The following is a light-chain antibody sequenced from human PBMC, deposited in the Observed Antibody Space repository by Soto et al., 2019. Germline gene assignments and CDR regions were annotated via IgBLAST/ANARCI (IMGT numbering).Light chain of an antibody. Sequence: QSVLTQPPSVSGAPGQTVTISCSGSSSNIGAGYDVHWYQQLPGTVPKLVIYYDDLLPSGVSDRFSGSKSGTSASLAISGLQSEDEADYYCAAWDDSLNGPVFGGGTKLTVL. J-gene: IGLJ2*01. V-gene: IGLV1-40*01. CDR2: YDD. CDR3: AAWDDSLNGPV. CDR1: SSNIGAGYD.